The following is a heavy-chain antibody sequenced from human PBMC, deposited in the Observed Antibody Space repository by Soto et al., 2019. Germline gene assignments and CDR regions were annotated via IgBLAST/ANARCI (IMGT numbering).Heavy chain of an antibody. CDR1: GFTFSDYY. CDR3: ARRGSGKYFDS. J-gene: IGHJ4*02. CDR2: ISGSGGTK. Sequence: QVQLVESGGDLVKPGGSLRLSCAASGFTFSDYYMNWIRQAPGKGLEWVSYISGSGGTKYYADSVKGRLTISRDKAQKSVYLQMDSLRAEDTAVYYCARRGSGKYFDSWGQGTLVTVSS. V-gene: IGHV3-11*01.